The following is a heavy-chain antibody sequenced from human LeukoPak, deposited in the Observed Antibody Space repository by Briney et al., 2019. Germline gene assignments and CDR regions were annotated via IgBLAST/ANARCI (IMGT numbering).Heavy chain of an antibody. CDR1: GYSFTNYW. CDR2: IYPGDSDT. V-gene: IGHV5-51*01. Sequence: PGESLKISCQGSGYSFTNYWIGWVRQMPGKGLEWMGIIYPGDSDTRYSPSFQGQVTISADKSISTAYLQWSSLKASDTAMYYCARQPYSRITGTSNWFDPWGQGTLVTVSS. J-gene: IGHJ5*02. CDR3: ARQPYSRITGTSNWFDP. D-gene: IGHD1/OR15-1a*01.